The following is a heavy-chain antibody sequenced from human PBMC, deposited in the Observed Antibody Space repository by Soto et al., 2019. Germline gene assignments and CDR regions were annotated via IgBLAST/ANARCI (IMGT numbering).Heavy chain of an antibody. CDR3: ARGLGSSWYYYGMDV. J-gene: IGHJ6*02. Sequence: PGGSLRLSCAASGFSSSSYEMNWVRQAPGKGLEWVSYISSGGTNIYYADSVKGRFTISRNNAKNSVDLQMNSLRAEDTAVYYCARGLGSSWYYYGMDVWGQGTTVTVSS. CDR1: GFSSSSYE. V-gene: IGHV3-48*03. D-gene: IGHD6-6*01. CDR2: ISSGGTNI.